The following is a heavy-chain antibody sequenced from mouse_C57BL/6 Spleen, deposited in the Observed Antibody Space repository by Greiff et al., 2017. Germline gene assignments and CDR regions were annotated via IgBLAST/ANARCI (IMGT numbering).Heavy chain of an antibody. Sequence: EVQLQQSGPELVKPGASVKIPCKASGYTFTDYNMDWVKQSHGKSLEWIGDINPNTGGTIYNQKFKGKATLTVDQSSSTAYMELLSLTSEDTAVYYCARRRGPYYDYLSAMDYWGQGTSVTVSS. J-gene: IGHJ4*01. CDR1: GYTFTDYN. D-gene: IGHD2-4*01. CDR2: INPNTGGT. V-gene: IGHV1-18*01. CDR3: ARRRGPYYDYLSAMDY.